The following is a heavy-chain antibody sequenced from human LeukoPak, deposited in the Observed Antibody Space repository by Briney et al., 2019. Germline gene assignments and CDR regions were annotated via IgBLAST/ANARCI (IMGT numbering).Heavy chain of an antibody. CDR3: ARDKWGGYSSPASYYFDY. V-gene: IGHV3-48*01. Sequence: GGSLRLSCAASGFTFSSYSMNWVRQAPGKGLEWVSYISSSSSTIYYADSVKGRFTISRDNAKNSLYLQMNSLRAEDTAVYYCARDKWGGYSSPASYYFDYWGQGTLVTVSS. CDR1: GFTFSSYS. CDR2: ISSSSSTI. D-gene: IGHD6-13*01. J-gene: IGHJ4*02.